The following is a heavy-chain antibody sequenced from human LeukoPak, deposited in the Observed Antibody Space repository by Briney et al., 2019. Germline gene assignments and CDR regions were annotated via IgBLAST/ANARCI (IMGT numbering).Heavy chain of an antibody. D-gene: IGHD4-17*01. J-gene: IGHJ3*02. CDR3: AKDSGYGDYDGAFDI. V-gene: IGHV3-23*01. CDR2: ISGSGGST. Sequence: GGSLRLSCVASGFTFSSYAMSWVRQAPGKGLEWVSAISGSGGSTYYADSVKGRFTISRDNSKNTLYLQMNSLRAEDTAVCYCAKDSGYGDYDGAFDIWGQGTMVTVSS. CDR1: GFTFSSYA.